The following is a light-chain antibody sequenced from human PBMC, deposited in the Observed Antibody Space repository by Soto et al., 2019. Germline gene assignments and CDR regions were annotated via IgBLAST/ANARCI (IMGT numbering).Light chain of an antibody. CDR2: GAF. V-gene: IGKV3-20*01. CDR1: QSVSSNY. CDR3: QQYGSSRFT. J-gene: IGKJ3*01. Sequence: EIVLTQSPGTLSLSPGERVTLSCRASQSVSSNYLAWYQQKPGQAPRLLIYGAFSRATGIPDRFSGGGSGTDFTLTISRLEPEDFAVYYCQQYGSSRFTFGPGTKVDIK.